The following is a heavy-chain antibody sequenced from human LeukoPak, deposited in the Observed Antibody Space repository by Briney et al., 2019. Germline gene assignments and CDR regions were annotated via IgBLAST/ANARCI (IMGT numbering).Heavy chain of an antibody. J-gene: IGHJ6*02. Sequence: AGGSLRLSCAASGFTFSSYWMSWVRQAPGKGLEWVANIKQDGSEKYYVDSVKGRFTISRDNAKNSLYLQMNSLRAEDTALYYCAKDLYGDYYYGMDVWGQGTTVTVSS. CDR3: AKDLYGDYYYGMDV. D-gene: IGHD4-17*01. CDR2: IKQDGSEK. V-gene: IGHV3-7*03. CDR1: GFTFSSYW.